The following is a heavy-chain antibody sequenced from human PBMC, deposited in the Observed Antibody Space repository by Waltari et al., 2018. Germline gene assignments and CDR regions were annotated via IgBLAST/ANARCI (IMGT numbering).Heavy chain of an antibody. CDR1: GYTFTSYA. D-gene: IGHD3-16*02. J-gene: IGHJ3*02. V-gene: IGHV1-3*01. CDR2: INAGNGNT. Sequence: QVQLVQSVAEVKKPGASVKVSCKASGYTFTSYAMHWLRQALGQRLEWMGWINAGNGNTKYSQKFQGRVTITRDTSASTAYMELSSLRSEDTAVYYCARAGMITFGGVIAPDAFDIWGQGTMVTVSS. CDR3: ARAGMITFGGVIAPDAFDI.